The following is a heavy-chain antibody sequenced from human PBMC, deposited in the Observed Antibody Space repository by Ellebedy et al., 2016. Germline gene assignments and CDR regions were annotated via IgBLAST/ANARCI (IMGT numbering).Heavy chain of an antibody. CDR1: GFPFGYYA. V-gene: IGHV3-23*05. Sequence: GGSLRLSCATSGFPFGYYAMNWVRQAPGKGLEWVSAIFSDGNTYYADSVKGRFTISRDNSKNTLYLQMNSLRAEDTAVYYCARGVGSGWFDPWGQGTLVTVSS. CDR2: IFSDGNT. J-gene: IGHJ5*02. CDR3: ARGVGSGWFDP. D-gene: IGHD2-8*01.